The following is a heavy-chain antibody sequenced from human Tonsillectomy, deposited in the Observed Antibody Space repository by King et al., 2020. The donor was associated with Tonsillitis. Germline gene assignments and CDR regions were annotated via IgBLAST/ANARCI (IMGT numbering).Heavy chain of an antibody. CDR2: IYTSGRT. CDR1: GGSISSYY. CDR3: ARAETVWFGEMDAFDI. V-gene: IGHV4-4*07. J-gene: IGHJ3*02. Sequence: VQLQESGPGLVKPSETLSLTCTVSGGSISSYYWSWIRQPAGKGLEWIGRIYTSGRTNYNPSLKSRVTMSVDTSKKQFSLKLSVVTAADTAVYYCARAETVWFGEMDAFDIWGQGTMVTVSS. D-gene: IGHD3-10*01.